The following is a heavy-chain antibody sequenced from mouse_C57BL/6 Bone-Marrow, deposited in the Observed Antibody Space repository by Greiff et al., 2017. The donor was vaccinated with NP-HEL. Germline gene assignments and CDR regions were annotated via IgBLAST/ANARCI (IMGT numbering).Heavy chain of an antibody. CDR2: IRNKANNHAT. Sequence: EVQVVESGGGLVQPGGSMKLSCAASGFTFSDAWMDWVRQSPEKGLEWVAEIRNKANNHATYYAESVKGRFTISRDDSKSSVYLQMNSLRAEDTGIYYCTRPRDGYYSAWFAYWGQGTLVTVSA. D-gene: IGHD2-3*01. CDR1: GFTFSDAW. J-gene: IGHJ3*01. CDR3: TRPRDGYYSAWFAY. V-gene: IGHV6-6*01.